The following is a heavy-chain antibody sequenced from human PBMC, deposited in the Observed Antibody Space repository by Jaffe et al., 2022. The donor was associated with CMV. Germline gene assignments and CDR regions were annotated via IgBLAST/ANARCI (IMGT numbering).Heavy chain of an antibody. Sequence: EVQLVESGGGLVQPGGSLRLSCAASGFTVSSNYMSWVRQAPGKGLEWVSVIYSGGSTYYADSVKGRFTISRDNSKNTLYLQMNSLRAEDTAVYYCARYFWSGYYTEFDYWGQGTLVTVSS. CDR3: ARYFWSGYYTEFDY. J-gene: IGHJ4*02. D-gene: IGHD3-3*01. V-gene: IGHV3-66*01. CDR1: GFTVSSNY. CDR2: IYSGGST.